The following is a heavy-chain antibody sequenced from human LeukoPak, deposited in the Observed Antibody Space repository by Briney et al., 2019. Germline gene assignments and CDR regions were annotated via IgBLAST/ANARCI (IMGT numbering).Heavy chain of an antibody. Sequence: GASVKVSCKASGYTFTSYDINWVRQATGQGLEWMGWMNLNSGNTGYAQKFQGRVTMTRDTSISTAYMELSSLRSEDTAIYYCARDYGGNSGWFDPWGQGTLVTVSS. V-gene: IGHV1-8*01. CDR2: MNLNSGNT. CDR1: GYTFTSYD. CDR3: ARDYGGNSGWFDP. D-gene: IGHD4-23*01. J-gene: IGHJ5*02.